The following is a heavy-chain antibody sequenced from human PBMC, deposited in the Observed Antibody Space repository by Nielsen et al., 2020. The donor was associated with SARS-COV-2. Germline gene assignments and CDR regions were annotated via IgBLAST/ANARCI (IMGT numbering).Heavy chain of an antibody. D-gene: IGHD3-10*01. CDR2: IYYSGSI. CDR3: ARDRVSGSYYNYYYGMDV. Sequence: SGTLSLTCTVSGGSISSYYWSWIRQPPGKGLEWIGYIYYSGSIYYNPSLKSRVTISVDTSKNQFSLKLSSVTAADTAVYYCARDRVSGSYYNYYYGMDVWGQGTTVTVSS. CDR1: GGSISSYY. J-gene: IGHJ6*02. V-gene: IGHV4-59*12.